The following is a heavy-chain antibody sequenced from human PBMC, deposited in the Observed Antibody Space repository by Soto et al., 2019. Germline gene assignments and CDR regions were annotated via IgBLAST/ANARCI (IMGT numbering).Heavy chain of an antibody. CDR1: GGSISSSSYY. J-gene: IGHJ4*02. D-gene: IGHD1-26*01. CDR2: IYYSGST. CDR3: ARIVGAPPRFDY. Sequence: QLQLQESGPGLVKPSETLSLTCTVSGGSISSSSYYWGWIRQPPGKGLEWIGSIYYSGSTYYNPSLKSRVTISVDTSKNQFSLKLSSVTAADTAVYYCARIVGAPPRFDYWGQGTLVTVSS. V-gene: IGHV4-39*01.